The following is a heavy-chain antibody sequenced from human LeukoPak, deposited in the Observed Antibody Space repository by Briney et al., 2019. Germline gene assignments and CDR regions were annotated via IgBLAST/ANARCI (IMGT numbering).Heavy chain of an antibody. CDR1: GFTFRSFG. J-gene: IGHJ4*02. CDR2: ISSSSYI. D-gene: IGHD2-21*02. CDR3: AREGNCGGDCSNFDY. V-gene: IGHV3-21*01. Sequence: GGSLRLSCAASGFTFRSFGNAMTWVRQAPGKGLEWVSSISSSSYIYYADSVKGRFTISRDNAKNSLYLQMNSLRAEDTAVYYCAREGNCGGDCSNFDYWGQGTLVTVSS.